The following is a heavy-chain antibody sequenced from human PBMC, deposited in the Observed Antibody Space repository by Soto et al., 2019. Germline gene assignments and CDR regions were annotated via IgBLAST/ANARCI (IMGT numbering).Heavy chain of an antibody. D-gene: IGHD3-3*01. CDR2: LFYSGAT. J-gene: IGHJ6*02. Sequence: PSETLSLTCTVSGGSISSNSYYWDWIRQPPGKGLEWIGSLFYSGATYHNPSLQSRVTISVDTSKNQFSLKLSSVTAADTAVYYCARHYDFWSGYYRSYYYYGMDVWGQGTTVTVSS. CDR1: GGSISSNSYY. CDR3: ARHYDFWSGYYRSYYYYGMDV. V-gene: IGHV4-39*01.